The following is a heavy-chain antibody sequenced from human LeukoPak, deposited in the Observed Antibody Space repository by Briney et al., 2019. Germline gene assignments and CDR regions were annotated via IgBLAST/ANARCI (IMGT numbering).Heavy chain of an antibody. CDR3: ARELITMLSQSGFDP. Sequence: PSETLSLTCTVSGGSISSYYWSWIRQPPGKGLEWIGYIYYSGSTNYNPSLKSRVTISVDTSKNQFSLKLSSVTAADTAVYYCARELITMLSQSGFDPWGQGTLVSVSS. CDR1: GGSISSYY. D-gene: IGHD3-10*01. J-gene: IGHJ5*02. CDR2: IYYSGST. V-gene: IGHV4-59*08.